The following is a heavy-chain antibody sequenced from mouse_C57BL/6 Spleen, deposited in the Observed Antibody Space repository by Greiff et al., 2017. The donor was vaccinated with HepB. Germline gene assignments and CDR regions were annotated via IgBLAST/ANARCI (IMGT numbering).Heavy chain of an antibody. D-gene: IGHD2-3*01. CDR3: ASDGYYVY. CDR2: ISYDGSN. V-gene: IGHV3-6*01. J-gene: IGHJ3*01. Sequence: VQLKESGPGLVKPSQSLSLTCSVTGYSITSGYYWNWIRQFPGNKLEWMGYISYDGSNNYNPSLKNRISITRDTSKNQFFLKLNSVTTEDTATYYCASDGYYVYWGQGTLVTVSA. CDR1: GYSITSGYY.